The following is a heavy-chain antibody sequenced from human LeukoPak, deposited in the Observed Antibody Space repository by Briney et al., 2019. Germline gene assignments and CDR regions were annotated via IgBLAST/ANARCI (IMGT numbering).Heavy chain of an antibody. CDR1: GFTFSSYA. V-gene: IGHV3-23*01. Sequence: PGGSLRLSCAASGFTFSSYAMSWVRQAPGKGMEWVSAISGSGGSTYYADSVKGRFTISRDNSKNTLYLQMNSLRAEDTAVYYCAKDLMRRITMVRGVIPYYYGMDVWGQGTTVTVSS. CDR3: AKDLMRRITMVRGVIPYYYGMDV. J-gene: IGHJ6*02. CDR2: ISGSGGST. D-gene: IGHD3-10*01.